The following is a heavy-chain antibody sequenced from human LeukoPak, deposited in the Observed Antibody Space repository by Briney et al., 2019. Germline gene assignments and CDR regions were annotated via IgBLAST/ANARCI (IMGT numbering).Heavy chain of an antibody. Sequence: ASVKVPCKASGYTFTGHYMHWVRQALGQGLEWMGWINPNNGGTNYAQKFQGRVTMTRDTSISTAYMELSRLRSDDTAVYYCARGYALYSGRYIDFDYWGQGTLVTVSS. D-gene: IGHD1-26*01. V-gene: IGHV1-2*02. J-gene: IGHJ4*02. CDR3: ARGYALYSGRYIDFDY. CDR1: GYTFTGHY. CDR2: INPNNGGT.